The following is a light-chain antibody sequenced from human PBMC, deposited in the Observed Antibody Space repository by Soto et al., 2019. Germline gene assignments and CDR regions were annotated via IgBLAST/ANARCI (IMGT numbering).Light chain of an antibody. Sequence: QSVLTQPPSVSGAPGQRVTISCTGSSSNIGAGYDVHWYQQLPGTAPKLLIYGNSNRPSGVPDRFCGSKSGTSASLAITGIQAEDEADYYCQSYDSILSGGVFGGGTKLTVL. V-gene: IGLV1-40*01. J-gene: IGLJ2*01. CDR2: GNS. CDR1: SSNIGAGYD. CDR3: QSYDSILSGGV.